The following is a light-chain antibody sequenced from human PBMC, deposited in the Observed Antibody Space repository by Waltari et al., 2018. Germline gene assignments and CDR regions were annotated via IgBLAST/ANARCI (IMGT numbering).Light chain of an antibody. CDR3: SSYTDTSTRYV. CDR1: RSDVGGYDY. Sequence: QSALTQPASVSGSPGQSLTISCTGARSDVGGYDYVSWYQQHPGKAPKLMIFDVTKRLSGVSTRFSASKSGNTASLTISGLRAEDEADYYCSSYTDTSTRYVFGTGTKVTVL. V-gene: IGLV2-14*03. J-gene: IGLJ1*01. CDR2: DVT.